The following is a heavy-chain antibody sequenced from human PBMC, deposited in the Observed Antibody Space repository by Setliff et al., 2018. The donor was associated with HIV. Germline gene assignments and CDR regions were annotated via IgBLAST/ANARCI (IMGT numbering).Heavy chain of an antibody. CDR3: VKARVDGDYYYYYYMDV. CDR1: GFTFSSDA. CDR2: ISSNGGST. D-gene: IGHD4-17*01. V-gene: IGHV3-64D*09. Sequence: GGSLRLSCSASGFTFSSDAMHWVRQAPGKGLEYVSAISSNGGSTYYADSVKGRFTISRDNSKNTLYLQMSSLRAEDTAVYYCVKARVDGDYYYYYYMDVWGKGTTVTVSS. J-gene: IGHJ6*03.